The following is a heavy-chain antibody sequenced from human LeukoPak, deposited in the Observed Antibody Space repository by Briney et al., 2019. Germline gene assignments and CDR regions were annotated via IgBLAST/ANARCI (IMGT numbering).Heavy chain of an antibody. V-gene: IGHV3-23*01. Sequence: GGSLRLSCAASGFTFSTYAMSWVRQAAGKGLEWVSLISGSGGGTYYADSVKGRFTISRDNSKNTLYLQMNSLRAEDTAVYYCAKDLDDFWSGYKLGHWGQGTLVTVSS. D-gene: IGHD3-3*01. CDR3: AKDLDDFWSGYKLGH. CDR2: ISGSGGGT. CDR1: GFTFSTYA. J-gene: IGHJ4*02.